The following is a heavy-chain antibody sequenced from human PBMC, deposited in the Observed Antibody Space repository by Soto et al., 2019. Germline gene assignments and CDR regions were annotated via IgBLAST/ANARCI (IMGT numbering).Heavy chain of an antibody. CDR1: GFTFSSYG. D-gene: IGHD6-19*01. V-gene: IGHV3-30*18. CDR3: AKDPGIAVAGTGFDY. J-gene: IGHJ4*02. Sequence: GGSLRLSCAASGFTFSSYGMHWVRQAPGKGLEWVAVISYDGSNKYYADSVKGRFTISRDNSKNTLYLQMNSLRAEDTAVYYCAKDPGIAVAGTGFDYWGQGTLVTVSS. CDR2: ISYDGSNK.